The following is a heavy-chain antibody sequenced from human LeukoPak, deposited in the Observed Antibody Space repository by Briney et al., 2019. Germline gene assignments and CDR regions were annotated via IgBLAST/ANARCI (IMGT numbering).Heavy chain of an antibody. J-gene: IGHJ5*02. Sequence: SETLSPTCTVSGGSISSSSYYWGWIRQPPGKGLEWIGSIYYSGSTYYNPSLKSRVTISVDTSKNQFSLKLSSVTAADTAVYYCAREGMTTVTTSNWFDPWGQGTLVTVSS. D-gene: IGHD4-11*01. CDR1: GGSISSSSYY. CDR2: IYYSGST. CDR3: AREGMTTVTTSNWFDP. V-gene: IGHV4-39*07.